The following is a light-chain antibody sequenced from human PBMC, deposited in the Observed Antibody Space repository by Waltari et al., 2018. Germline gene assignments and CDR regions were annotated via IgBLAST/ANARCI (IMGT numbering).Light chain of an antibody. CDR2: DAS. CDR1: QSVSSY. V-gene: IGKV3-11*01. CDR3: QQRSNWPPWT. Sequence: EIVLTQSPATLSLSPGERATLSCSASQSVSSYLAWYQQKPGQAPRLLIYDASNRATGIPARFSGSGSGTDFTLTISSLEPEDFAVYYWQQRSNWPPWTFGQGTKVEIK. J-gene: IGKJ1*01.